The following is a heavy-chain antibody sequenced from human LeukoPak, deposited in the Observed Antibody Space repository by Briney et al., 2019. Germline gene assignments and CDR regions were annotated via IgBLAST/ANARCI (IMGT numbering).Heavy chain of an antibody. CDR2: IYYSGTT. D-gene: IGHD6-13*01. CDR1: GVSISSYS. J-gene: IGHJ5*02. CDR3: ARATLIAAAGNWFDP. Sequence: PSETLCLTCTVSGVSISSYSWSWIRQPPGKGLERIGYIYYSGTTNYNPSLKSRVTISVDTSKNQFSLKLSSVTAADTAVYYCARATLIAAAGNWFDPWGQGTLVTVSS. V-gene: IGHV4-59*01.